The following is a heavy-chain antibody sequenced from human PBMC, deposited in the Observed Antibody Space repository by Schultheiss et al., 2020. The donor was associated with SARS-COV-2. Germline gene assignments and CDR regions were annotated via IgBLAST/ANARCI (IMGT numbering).Heavy chain of an antibody. Sequence: GGSLRLSCAASGFTFSSYAMHWVRQAPGKGLEWVGFIRSKAYGGTTDYAAPVKGRFTISRDDSKNTLYLQMNSLKTEDTAVYYCARGSAYSSSWYYYGMDVWGQGTTVTVSS. V-gene: IGHV3-15*01. D-gene: IGHD6-13*01. CDR3: ARGSAYSSSWYYYGMDV. CDR2: IRSKAYGGTT. J-gene: IGHJ6*02. CDR1: GFTFSSYA.